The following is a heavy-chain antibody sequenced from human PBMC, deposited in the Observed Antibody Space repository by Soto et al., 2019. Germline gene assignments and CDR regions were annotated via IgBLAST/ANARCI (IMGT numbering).Heavy chain of an antibody. V-gene: IGHV3-23*01. CDR2: ISGSGGST. CDR3: TTSSSWDYPPYYYYYYMDV. D-gene: IGHD6-13*01. J-gene: IGHJ6*03. Sequence: GGSLRLSCAASGFTFSSYAMSWVRQAPGKGLDWVSAISGSGGSTYYADSVKGRFTISRDNSKNTLYLQMNSLKTEDTAVYYCTTSSSWDYPPYYYYYYMDVWGKGTTVTVSS. CDR1: GFTFSSYA.